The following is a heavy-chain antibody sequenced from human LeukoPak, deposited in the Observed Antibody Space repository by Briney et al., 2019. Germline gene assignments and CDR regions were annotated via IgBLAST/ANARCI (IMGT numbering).Heavy chain of an antibody. CDR1: GFTFSSYG. CDR3: AKFRSDGDYVDAFDI. J-gene: IGHJ3*02. Sequence: GGSLRLSCAGSGFTFSSYGMHWVRQAPGKGLEWVAVISYDGSNKYYVDSVKGRFTISRDNSKNTLYLQMNSLRAEDTAVYYCAKFRSDGDYVDAFDIWGQGTMVTVSS. D-gene: IGHD4-17*01. CDR2: ISYDGSNK. V-gene: IGHV3-30*18.